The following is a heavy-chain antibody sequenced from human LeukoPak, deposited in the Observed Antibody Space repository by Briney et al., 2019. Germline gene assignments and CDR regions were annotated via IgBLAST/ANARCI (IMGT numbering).Heavy chain of an antibody. CDR2: ITAYNGNT. J-gene: IGHJ4*02. CDR3: ARHRAYCGGDCYPSPFDY. Sequence: ASVKVSCKASGYTFTSYGIGWVRQAPGQGLEWMGWITAYNGNTNYAQKLQGRVTMTTDTSTSIAYMELRSLRSDDTAVYYCARHRAYCGGDCYPSPFDYWGQGTLVTVSS. D-gene: IGHD2-21*01. CDR1: GYTFTSYG. V-gene: IGHV1-18*01.